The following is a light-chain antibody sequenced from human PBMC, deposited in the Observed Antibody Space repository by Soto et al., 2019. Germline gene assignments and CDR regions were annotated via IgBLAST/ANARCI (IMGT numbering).Light chain of an antibody. CDR1: SSNIGSNT. J-gene: IGLJ1*01. Sequence: QSVLSQPPSASGTPGQRVTISCSGSSSNIGSNTVSWYQQFPGTAPKLLIYFNIQRPSGVPDRFSGSKSGTSASLAISGLQSEDEADYYCAAWDGSLNGYVFGTGTKVTV. CDR2: FNI. CDR3: AAWDGSLNGYV. V-gene: IGLV1-44*01.